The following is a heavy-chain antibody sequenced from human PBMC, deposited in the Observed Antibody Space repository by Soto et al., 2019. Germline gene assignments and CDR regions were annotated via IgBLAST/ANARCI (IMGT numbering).Heavy chain of an antibody. CDR1: GGSVSSCSYY. V-gene: IGHV4-61*01. Sequence: SETLSLTCTVSGGSVSSCSYYWSWIRQPPGKGLEWIGYTYYSGSTNYNPSLKSRVTISVDTSKNQFSLKLSSVTAADTAVYYCAREAGIPRGGRFDPWGKGTRVTVSS. CDR3: AREAGIPRGGRFDP. J-gene: IGHJ5*02. D-gene: IGHD2-15*01. CDR2: TYYSGST.